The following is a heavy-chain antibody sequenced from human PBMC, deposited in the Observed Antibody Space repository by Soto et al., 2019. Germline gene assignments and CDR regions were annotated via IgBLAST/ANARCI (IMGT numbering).Heavy chain of an antibody. V-gene: IGHV1-69*13. J-gene: IGHJ6*02. CDR1: GGTFSSYA. D-gene: IGHD2-2*02. CDR2: IIPIFGTA. CDR3: ARIQCAYCSSTSCYTCGPPPNYYYYYGMDV. Sequence: SVKVSCKASGGTFSSYAISWVRQAPGQGLEWMGGIIPIFGTANYAQKFQGRVTITADESTSTAYMELSSLRSEDTAVYYCARIQCAYCSSTSCYTCGPPPNYYYYYGMDVWGQGTTVTVSS.